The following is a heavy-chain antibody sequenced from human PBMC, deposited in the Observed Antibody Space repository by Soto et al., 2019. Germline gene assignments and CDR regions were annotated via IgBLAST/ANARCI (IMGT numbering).Heavy chain of an antibody. V-gene: IGHV3-30*18. J-gene: IGHJ4*02. Sequence: QVQLVESGGGVVQPGRSLRLSCAASGFTFSTYGMHWVRQAPGKGLEWVAVISYDGNNKYYADSVKGRLTISRDNSKNTLYLQMSSLRAEDTAVYYCAKSVYNWNDGFFDYWGQGTLVTVSS. CDR3: AKSVYNWNDGFFDY. D-gene: IGHD1-1*01. CDR1: GFTFSTYG. CDR2: ISYDGNNK.